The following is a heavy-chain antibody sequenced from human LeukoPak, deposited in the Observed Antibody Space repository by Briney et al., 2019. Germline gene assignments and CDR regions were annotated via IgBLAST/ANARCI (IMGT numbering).Heavy chain of an antibody. CDR2: INPNSGGT. CDR1: GHTFTGYY. V-gene: IGHV1-2*02. CDR3: ARDVSEQQLEDY. Sequence: GASVKVSCKASGHTFTGYYMHWVRQAPGQGLEWMGWINPNSGGTNYAQKFQGRVTMTRDTSISTAYMELSRLRSDDTAVYYCARDVSEQQLEDYWGQGTLVTVSS. J-gene: IGHJ4*02. D-gene: IGHD6-13*01.